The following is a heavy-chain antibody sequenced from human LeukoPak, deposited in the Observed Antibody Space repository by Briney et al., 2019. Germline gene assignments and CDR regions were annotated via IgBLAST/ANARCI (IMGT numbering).Heavy chain of an antibody. Sequence: GGSLRLSCAASGFTFSSYAMHWARQAPGKGLEWVAVISYDGSNKYYADSVKGRFTISRDNSKNTLYLQMNSLRAEDTAVYYCAKSTTRYDSSGYFDYWGQGTLVTVSS. D-gene: IGHD3-22*01. J-gene: IGHJ4*02. CDR3: AKSTTRYDSSGYFDY. V-gene: IGHV3-30-3*02. CDR2: ISYDGSNK. CDR1: GFTFSSYA.